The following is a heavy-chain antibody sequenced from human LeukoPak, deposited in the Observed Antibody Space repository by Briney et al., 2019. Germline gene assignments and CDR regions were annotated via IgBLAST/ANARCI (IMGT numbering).Heavy chain of an antibody. J-gene: IGHJ4*02. V-gene: IGHV3-64*01. CDR3: ARVVAAGSSDY. CDR2: ISSNGGST. Sequence: GGSLRLSCAASGFTFSSYAMHWVRQAPGKGLEYVSAISSNGGSTYYANSVKGRFTISRDNSKNTLYLQMGSVRAEDMAVYYCARVVAAGSSDYWGQGTLVTVSS. CDR1: GFTFSSYA. D-gene: IGHD6-13*01.